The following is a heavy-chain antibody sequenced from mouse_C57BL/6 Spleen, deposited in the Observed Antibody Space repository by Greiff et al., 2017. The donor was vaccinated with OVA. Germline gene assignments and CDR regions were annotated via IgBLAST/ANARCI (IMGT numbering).Heavy chain of an antibody. CDR2: IYPGDGDT. D-gene: IGHD1-1*01. CDR1: GYAFSSSW. V-gene: IGHV1-82*01. Sequence: QVQLQQSGPELVKPGASVKISCKASGYAFSSSWMNWVKQRPGKGLEWIRRIYPGDGDTNYNGKFKGKATLTADKSSSTAYMQLSSLTSEDSAVYFCAAITTVVATRYFDVWGTGTTVTVSS. J-gene: IGHJ1*03. CDR3: AAITTVVATRYFDV.